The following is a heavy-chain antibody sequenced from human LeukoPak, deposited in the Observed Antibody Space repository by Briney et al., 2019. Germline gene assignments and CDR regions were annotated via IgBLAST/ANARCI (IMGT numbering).Heavy chain of an antibody. CDR2: ISGSGGST. Sequence: GGSLRLSCAASGFTFSSYAMSWVRQAPGKGLEWVSAISGSGGSTYYADSVKGRFTISRDNSKNTLYLQMNSLRAEDMAVYYCAKDMYYDILTGYYMGYNWFDPWGQGTLVTVSS. D-gene: IGHD3-9*01. CDR1: GFTFSSYA. J-gene: IGHJ5*02. V-gene: IGHV3-23*01. CDR3: AKDMYYDILTGYYMGYNWFDP.